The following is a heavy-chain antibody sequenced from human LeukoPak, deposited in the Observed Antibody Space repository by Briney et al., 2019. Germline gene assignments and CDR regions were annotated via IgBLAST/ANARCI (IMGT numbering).Heavy chain of an antibody. D-gene: IGHD3-10*01. CDR1: GFTFSSYS. CDR2: ISSSSSYI. J-gene: IGHJ4*02. CDR3: ARDPPHYGSGSYCPPY. Sequence: GGSLRLSCAASGFTFSSYSMNWVRQAPGKGLEWVSSISSSSSYIYYADSVKGRFTISRDNAKNSLYLQMNSLRAEDTAVYYCARDPPHYGSGSYCPPYWGQGTLVTVSS. V-gene: IGHV3-21*01.